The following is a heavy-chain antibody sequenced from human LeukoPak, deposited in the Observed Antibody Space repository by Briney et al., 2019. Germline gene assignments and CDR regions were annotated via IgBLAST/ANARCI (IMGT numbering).Heavy chain of an antibody. D-gene: IGHD3-3*01. CDR1: GGTFSSYA. V-gene: IGHV1-69*05. CDR3: ATVEWDTPHAYFDH. Sequence: GASVKVSCKASGGTFSSYAISWVRQAPGQGLEWMGGIIPIFGTANYAQKFQGRVTITTDESTSTAYMELSSLRSEDTAVYYCATVEWDTPHAYFDHWGQGTLVTVSS. J-gene: IGHJ4*02. CDR2: IIPIFGTA.